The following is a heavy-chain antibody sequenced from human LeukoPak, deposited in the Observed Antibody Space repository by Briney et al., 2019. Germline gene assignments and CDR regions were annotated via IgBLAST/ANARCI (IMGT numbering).Heavy chain of an antibody. CDR1: RSTASRDN. CDR2: ISSGGST. J-gene: IGHJ4*02. Sequence: GSLRLSTATYRSTASRDNMSLVRLAPGKGLERVSVISSGGSTYYADSVKGRFTISRDNSKNTLYLQMNSLRAEGTAVYYCASYYDYGGGYWGQGTLVTVSS. D-gene: IGHD3-16*01. CDR3: ASYYDYGGGY. V-gene: IGHV3-53*01.